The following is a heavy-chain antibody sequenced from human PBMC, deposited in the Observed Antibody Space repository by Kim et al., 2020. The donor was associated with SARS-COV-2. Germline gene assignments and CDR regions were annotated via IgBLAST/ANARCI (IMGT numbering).Heavy chain of an antibody. D-gene: IGHD5-18*01. CDR2: ISGGGGGT. V-gene: IGHV3-23*01. CDR3: AKEGGYLVDTATVDY. Sequence: GGSLRLSCTASGFTFSGYAMTWVRQAPGKGLDWVSSISGGGGGTSYADSVKGRFTISRDNSKNTLYLQMNSLRAEDTAVYFCAKEGGYLVDTATVDYWGQGTLVTVSS. CDR1: GFTFSGYA. J-gene: IGHJ4*02.